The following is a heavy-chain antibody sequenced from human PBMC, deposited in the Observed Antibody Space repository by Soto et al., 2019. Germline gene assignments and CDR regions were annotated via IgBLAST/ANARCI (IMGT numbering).Heavy chain of an antibody. J-gene: IGHJ3*02. CDR3: VSTVPNDAFDI. D-gene: IGHD4-17*01. CDR2: IYSGGST. Sequence: EVQLVESGGGLVQPGGSLRLSCAASGFTVSSNYMSWVRQAPGKGLEWVSVIYSGGSTYYADSVKGRFTISRDNSKITLYLQMNSLRAEDTAVYYCVSTVPNDAFDIWGQGTMVTVSS. V-gene: IGHV3-66*01. CDR1: GFTVSSNY.